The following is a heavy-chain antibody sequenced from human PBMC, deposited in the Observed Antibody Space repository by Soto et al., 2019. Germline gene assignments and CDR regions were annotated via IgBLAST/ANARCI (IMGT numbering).Heavy chain of an antibody. V-gene: IGHV1-3*01. J-gene: IGHJ5*02. CDR1: GYTFTNYG. Sequence: QVQLVQSGAEVKKPGASVKVSCKASGYTFTNYGIHWVRQAPGQRLEWMGWINAGNGNTKYSQKFQGRVTMTTDTSTSTAYMELRSLRSDDTAVYYCASNDCSSTSCYTGGGNWFDPWGQGTLVTVSS. CDR2: INAGNGNT. D-gene: IGHD2-2*02. CDR3: ASNDCSSTSCYTGGGNWFDP.